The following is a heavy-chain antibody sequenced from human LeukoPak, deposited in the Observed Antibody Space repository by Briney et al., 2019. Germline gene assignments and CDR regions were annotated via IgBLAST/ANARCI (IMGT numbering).Heavy chain of an antibody. V-gene: IGHV3-21*01. CDR3: ARGGYSSSWYPPPWFDP. CDR2: ISSSSSYI. J-gene: IGHJ5*02. D-gene: IGHD6-13*01. Sequence: PGGSLTLSCAASGFTFSSYSMNWVRQAPGKGLEWVSSISSSSSYIYYADSVKGRFTISRDNAKNTLYLQMTSLRAADTAVYYCARGGYSSSWYPPPWFDPWGQGTLVTVSS. CDR1: GFTFSSYS.